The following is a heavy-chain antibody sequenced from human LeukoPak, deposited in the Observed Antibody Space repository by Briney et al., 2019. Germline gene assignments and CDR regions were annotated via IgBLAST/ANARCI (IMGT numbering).Heavy chain of an antibody. D-gene: IGHD4-17*01. CDR1: GFSLSTSGVG. V-gene: IGHV2-5*01. CDR2: IYWNDGK. J-gene: IGHJ4*02. CDR3: ARRRLEKGTTVTSAFDY. Sequence: AGPTLVKPTQSLTLTCTFSGFSLSTSGVGVGWIRQPPGKALECLALIYWNDGKDYSPSLRSRLTITKDISKNQVVLTMTNMDPVDTATYSCARRRLEKGTTVTSAFDYWGQGTLVTVSS.